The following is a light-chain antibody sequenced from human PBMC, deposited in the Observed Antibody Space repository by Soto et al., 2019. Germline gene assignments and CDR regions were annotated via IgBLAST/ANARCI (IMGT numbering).Light chain of an antibody. CDR2: GAA. J-gene: IGKJ2*01. CDR1: QSVSSSY. Sequence: EIVLTQSPGTLSLSPGARATLSCRASQSVSSSYLAWYQQKPGQAPRLLIYGAASRATGIPDRFSGSGSGTDFTLTISRLEPEDFAVYYCQQYGSSPHLVYTFGQGTKVDIK. CDR3: QQYGSSPHLVYT. V-gene: IGKV3-20*01.